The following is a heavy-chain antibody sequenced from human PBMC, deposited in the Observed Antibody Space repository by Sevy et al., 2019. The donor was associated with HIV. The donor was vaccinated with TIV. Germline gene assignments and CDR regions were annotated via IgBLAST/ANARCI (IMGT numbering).Heavy chain of an antibody. CDR1: GFTFSNAW. CDR3: TTDRFHYYGSGSYYNSVDY. CDR2: IKSKTDGGTT. Sequence: GGSLRLSCAASGFTFSNAWMSWVRQAPGKGLELVGRIKSKTDGGTTDYAAPVKGRFTISRDDSKNTLYLQMNSLKTEDTAVYYCTTDRFHYYGSGSYYNSVDYWGQGTLVTVSS. D-gene: IGHD3-10*01. V-gene: IGHV3-15*01. J-gene: IGHJ4*02.